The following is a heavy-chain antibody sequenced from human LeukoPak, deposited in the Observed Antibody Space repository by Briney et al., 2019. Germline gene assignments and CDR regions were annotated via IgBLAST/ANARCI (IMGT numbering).Heavy chain of an antibody. CDR3: ARNQRDYLFDY. J-gene: IGHJ4*02. CDR1: GGSVSTSSYY. V-gene: IGHV4-39*01. CDR2: IYYSGNT. D-gene: IGHD4-17*01. Sequence: SETLSLTCTVSGGSVSTSSYYWGWIRQPPGRGLEWIGSIYYSGNTYYNPSLKSRVTISVDTSKNQFSLKLSSVTAADAAVYYCARNQRDYLFDYWGQGTLVTVSS.